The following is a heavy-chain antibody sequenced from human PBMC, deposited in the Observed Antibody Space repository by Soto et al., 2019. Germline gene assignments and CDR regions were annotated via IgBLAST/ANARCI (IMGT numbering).Heavy chain of an antibody. D-gene: IGHD5-18*01. Sequence: QVQLVESGGGVVQPGRSLRLSCAASGFTFSSYGMHWVRQAPGKGLEWVAVISYDGSNKYYADSVKGRFTIPRDNSKNTLYLQMNSLRAEDTAVYYCAKDQYSYGSDYWGQGTLVTVSS. V-gene: IGHV3-30*18. CDR1: GFTFSSYG. J-gene: IGHJ4*02. CDR2: ISYDGSNK. CDR3: AKDQYSYGSDY.